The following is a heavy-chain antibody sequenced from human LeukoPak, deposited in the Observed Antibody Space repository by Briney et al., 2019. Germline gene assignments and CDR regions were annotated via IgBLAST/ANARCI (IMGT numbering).Heavy chain of an antibody. Sequence: GGSPRLSCATSGFTFSSYGMHWVREAPGKALEWVAFIRYDGSNKYYADSVKGRFTISRDNSKNTLYLQMNSLRAEDTAVYYCAKDMSRTRRYYYDSSGSDYWGQGTLVTVSS. CDR2: IRYDGSNK. V-gene: IGHV3-30*02. J-gene: IGHJ4*02. CDR3: AKDMSRTRRYYYDSSGSDY. CDR1: GFTFSSYG. D-gene: IGHD3-22*01.